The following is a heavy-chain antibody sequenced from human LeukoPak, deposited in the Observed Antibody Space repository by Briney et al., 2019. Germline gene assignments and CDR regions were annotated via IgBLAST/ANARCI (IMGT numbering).Heavy chain of an antibody. CDR3: ARLGGRGYCSSSSCRGNWFDP. Sequence: SGTLSLTCAVSGGSLSSSNWWSWVRQPPGKGLEWIGEIYHSGSTNSNPSLKSRVTISVDKSKNRFSLKLSSVTAADTAVYYCARLGGRGYCSSSSCRGNWFDPWGQGTLVTVSS. D-gene: IGHD2-15*01. CDR1: GGSLSSSNW. CDR2: IYHSGST. J-gene: IGHJ5*02. V-gene: IGHV4-4*02.